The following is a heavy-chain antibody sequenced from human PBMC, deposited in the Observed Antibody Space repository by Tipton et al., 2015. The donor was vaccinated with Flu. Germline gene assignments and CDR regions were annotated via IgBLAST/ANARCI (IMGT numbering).Heavy chain of an antibody. V-gene: IGHV3-33*01. D-gene: IGHD3-16*01. CDR3: VREGDGDYFDY. J-gene: IGHJ4*02. CDR2: IWYDGSNK. CDR1: GFTFSSYA. Sequence: SLRLSCAASGFTFSSYAMHWVRQAPGKGLEWVAGIWYDGSNKYYADSVKGRFTISRDNSKNTLYLQMDSLRAEDTAVYYCVREGDGDYFDYWGQGTLVTVSS.